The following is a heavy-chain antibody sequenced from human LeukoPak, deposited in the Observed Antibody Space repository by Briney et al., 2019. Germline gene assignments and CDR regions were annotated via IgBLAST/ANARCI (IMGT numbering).Heavy chain of an antibody. CDR1: GFTFGDYA. CDR3: ARRAGAYSHPYDY. Sequence: GGSLRLSCTASGFTFGDYAMSWIRQAPGKGLEWVSYISSSGSTIYYADSVKGRFTISRDNSKNTLYLQMNSLRAEDTAVYYCARRAGAYSHPYDYWGQGTLVTVSS. D-gene: IGHD4/OR15-4a*01. CDR2: ISSSGSTI. V-gene: IGHV3-11*01. J-gene: IGHJ4*02.